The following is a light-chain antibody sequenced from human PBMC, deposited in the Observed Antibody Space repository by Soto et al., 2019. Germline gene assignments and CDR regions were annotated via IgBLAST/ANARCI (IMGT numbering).Light chain of an antibody. V-gene: IGKV2-29*03. Sequence: ILMTQTPLSLSIIPVQTASISCKSRQSLLHSDGKTYFYWYVQKAGQAPQPLIYEVSNRFSGVPERFSGSGSRTDFTLKISRVEANDVGIYYCMQAIDIPWTFGQGTKGEIK. J-gene: IGKJ1*01. CDR1: QSLLHSDGKTY. CDR2: EVS. CDR3: MQAIDIPWT.